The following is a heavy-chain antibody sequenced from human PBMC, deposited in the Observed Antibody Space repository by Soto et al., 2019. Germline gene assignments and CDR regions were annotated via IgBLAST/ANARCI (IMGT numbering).Heavy chain of an antibody. CDR3: ARGEAYSNYQAR. J-gene: IGHJ4*02. V-gene: IGHV4-34*01. CDR2: INHGGRT. Sequence: QMQLQESGPGLVRPLETLSLTCTVSGGSTSNYYWSWIRQPPGKGLEWIGEINHGGRTNYNPSLTGRVTISLGTSKNQFSLRLNSVTAADTAVYYCARGEAYSNYQARWGQGTLVTVSS. CDR1: GGSTSNYY. D-gene: IGHD4-4*01.